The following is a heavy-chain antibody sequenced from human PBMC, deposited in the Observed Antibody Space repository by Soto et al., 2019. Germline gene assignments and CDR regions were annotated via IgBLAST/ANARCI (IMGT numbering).Heavy chain of an antibody. CDR1: GGSISSYY. J-gene: IGHJ6*03. CDR2: IYYSGST. Sequence: PSETLSLTCPVSGGSISSYYLSWIRQPPGKGLEWIGYIYYSGSTNYNPSLKSRVTISVDTSKNQFSLKLSSVTAADTAVYYCARGNNWNYLYYYYYMDVWGKGTTVTVSS. CDR3: ARGNNWNYLYYYYYMDV. D-gene: IGHD1-7*01. V-gene: IGHV4-59*01.